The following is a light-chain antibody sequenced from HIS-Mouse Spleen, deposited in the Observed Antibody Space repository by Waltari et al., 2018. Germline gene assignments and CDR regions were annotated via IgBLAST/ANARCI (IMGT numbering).Light chain of an antibody. Sequence: IQMTQSPSSLSASVRDRLTLTCLASQSISSYLHLYQQKPGKAPKPLTYAPSSLQSGVRSRFSGSGSGTDFTLTISSLQPEDFATYYCQQSYSTPPYTFGQGTKLEIK. J-gene: IGKJ2*01. CDR2: APS. CDR1: QSISSY. CDR3: QQSYSTPPYT. V-gene: IGKV1-39*01.